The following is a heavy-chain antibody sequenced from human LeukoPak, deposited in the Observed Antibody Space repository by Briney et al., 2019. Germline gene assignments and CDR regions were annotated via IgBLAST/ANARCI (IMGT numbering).Heavy chain of an antibody. V-gene: IGHV3-43D*03. CDR2: ISRDGGSS. J-gene: IGHJ3*02. Sequence: PGGSLRLSCAASGFTFDDSAMHRVRQAPGKGLEWVSLISRDGGSSYYADSVKGRFTISRDNSKNSLYLQMNSLRAEDTALYYCVKDGDYYGSGKGFAAFDIWGQGTMVTVSS. CDR1: GFTFDDSA. D-gene: IGHD3-10*01. CDR3: VKDGDYYGSGKGFAAFDI.